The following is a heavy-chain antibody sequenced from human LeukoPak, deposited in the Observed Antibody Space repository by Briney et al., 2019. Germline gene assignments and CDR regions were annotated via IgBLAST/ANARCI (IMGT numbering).Heavy chain of an antibody. D-gene: IGHD2-2*01. CDR1: GGTFSSYA. CDR3: ARVVSEYQLLWGDAFDI. CDR2: IIPILGIA. Sequence: SVKVSCKASGGTFSSYAISWVRQAPGQGLEWMGRIIPILGIANYAQKFQGRVTITADKSTSTAYMELSSLRSEDTAVYYCARVVSEYQLLWGDAFDIWGQGTMVTVSS. V-gene: IGHV1-69*04. J-gene: IGHJ3*02.